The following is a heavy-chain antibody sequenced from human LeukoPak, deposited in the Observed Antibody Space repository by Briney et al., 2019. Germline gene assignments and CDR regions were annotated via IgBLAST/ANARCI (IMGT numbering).Heavy chain of an antibody. Sequence: PGGSLRLSCAASGFTFSDYYMTWIRQAPGKGLEWLSYIDSSGNVIYYADSVKGRFTISRDNAKNSLYLQMNSLRAEDTAVYYCARDGGSSSWYIDAFDIWGQGTMVTVSS. CDR3: ARDGGSSSWYIDAFDI. J-gene: IGHJ3*02. CDR2: IDSSGNVI. V-gene: IGHV3-11*04. D-gene: IGHD6-13*01. CDR1: GFTFSDYY.